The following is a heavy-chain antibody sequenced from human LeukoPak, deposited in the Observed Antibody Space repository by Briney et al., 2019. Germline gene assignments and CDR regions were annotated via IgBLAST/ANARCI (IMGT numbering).Heavy chain of an antibody. CDR3: ARGGAATRYYYYYMDV. J-gene: IGHJ6*03. Sequence: PSETLSLTCTVSGGSISSGSYYWSWIRQPAGKGLEWIGRIYTSGSTNYNPSLKSRVTISVDTSKNQFSLKLSSVTAADTAVYYCARGGAATRYYYYYMDVWGKGTTVTVPS. CDR1: GGSISSGSYY. D-gene: IGHD2-15*01. V-gene: IGHV4-61*02. CDR2: IYTSGST.